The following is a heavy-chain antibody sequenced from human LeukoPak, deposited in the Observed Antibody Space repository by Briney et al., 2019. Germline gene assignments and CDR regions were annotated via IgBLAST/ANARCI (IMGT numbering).Heavy chain of an antibody. CDR3: ARGGRSDNWFDP. V-gene: IGHV4-59*01. J-gene: IGHJ5*02. Sequence: PSETLSLTCTVSGGSISSYYWSWIRQPPGKGLEWVGYIYYSGSTNYNPSLKSRVTISVDTSKNQFSLKLSSVTAADTAVYYCARGGRSDNWFDPWGQGTLVTVSS. CDR1: GGSISSYY. CDR2: IYYSGST.